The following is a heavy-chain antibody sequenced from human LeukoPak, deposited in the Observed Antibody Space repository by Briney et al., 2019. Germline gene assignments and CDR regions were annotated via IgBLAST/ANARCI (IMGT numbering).Heavy chain of an antibody. CDR1: GGSISSGGYY. CDR3: ARVIWFGTGDAFDI. V-gene: IGHV4-61*08. Sequence: PSETLSLTCTVSGGSISSGGYYWSWIRQPPGKGLEWIGYIYHSGSTYYNPSLKSRVTISVDTSKNQFSLKLSSVTAADTAVYYCARVIWFGTGDAFDIWGQGTMVTVSS. J-gene: IGHJ3*02. CDR2: IYHSGST. D-gene: IGHD3-10*01.